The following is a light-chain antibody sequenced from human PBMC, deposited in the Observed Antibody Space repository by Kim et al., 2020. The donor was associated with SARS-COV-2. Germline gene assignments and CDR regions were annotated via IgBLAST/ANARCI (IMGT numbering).Light chain of an antibody. Sequence: SYELTQPPSVSVSPGQTASITCSVDKLGDKYACWYQQKPGQSPVLVIYQDSKRPSGIPERFSGSNSGNTATLTISGTQAMDEADYYCQAWDSSTVVFGGGNQLTVL. CDR2: QDS. J-gene: IGLJ2*01. V-gene: IGLV3-1*01. CDR1: KLGDKY. CDR3: QAWDSSTVV.